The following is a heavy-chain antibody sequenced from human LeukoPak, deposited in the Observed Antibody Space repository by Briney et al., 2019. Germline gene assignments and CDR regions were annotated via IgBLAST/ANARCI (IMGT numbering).Heavy chain of an antibody. D-gene: IGHD3-22*01. J-gene: IGHJ4*02. Sequence: GGSLRVPCAASGFPFSTYVMSWVRQAPGKGLEWVAAISGGGDTKYYADSEKRRSTIPRDSQKNALYLKRNPQRLEHARVYYSARDWRDSSGYPDYWGQGTLVTVSS. V-gene: IGHV3-23*01. CDR2: ISGGGDTK. CDR3: ARDWRDSSGYPDY. CDR1: GFPFSTYV.